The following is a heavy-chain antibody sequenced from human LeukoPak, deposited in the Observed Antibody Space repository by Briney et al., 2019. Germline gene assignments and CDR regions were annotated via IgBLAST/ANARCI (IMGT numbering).Heavy chain of an antibody. V-gene: IGHV1-18*01. J-gene: IGHJ6*02. CDR2: ISAYNGNT. CDR1: GYTFTNYA. CDR3: ARERSLYGMDV. Sequence: ASVKVSCKASGYTFTNYAISWVRQAPGQGLEWMGWISAYNGNTNYAQNLQGRVTMTTDTSTSTAYMELGSLRAEDTAVYYCARERSLYGMDVWGQGTTVTVSS.